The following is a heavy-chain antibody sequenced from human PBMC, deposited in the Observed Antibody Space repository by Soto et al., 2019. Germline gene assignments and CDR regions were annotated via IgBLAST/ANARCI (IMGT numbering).Heavy chain of an antibody. D-gene: IGHD3-10*01. CDR3: ARTTMVRGVIESRWFDP. J-gene: IGHJ5*02. V-gene: IGHV1-18*01. Sequence: GASVKVSCKASGYTFTSYGISWVRQAPGQGLEWMGWISAYNGNTNYAQKLQGRVTMTTDTSTSTAYMELRSLRSDDTAVYYCARTTMVRGVIESRWFDPWGQGTLVTVSS. CDR2: ISAYNGNT. CDR1: GYTFTSYG.